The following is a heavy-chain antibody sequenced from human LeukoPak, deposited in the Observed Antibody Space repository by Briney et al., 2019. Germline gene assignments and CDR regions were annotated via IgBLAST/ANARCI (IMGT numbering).Heavy chain of an antibody. CDR2: IYYRGST. J-gene: IGHJ5*01. V-gene: IGHV4-59*01. CDR3: AREGGRQWLVSGALDS. D-gene: IGHD6-19*01. Sequence: PSETLSLTCTVSGGSINNYYWSWIRQPPGKGLEWIGYIYYRGSTNYNPSLKSRVTFSVDTSKNQFSLKLNSVTAADTAVYYCAREGGRQWLVSGALDSWGQGTLVTVSS. CDR1: GGSINNYY.